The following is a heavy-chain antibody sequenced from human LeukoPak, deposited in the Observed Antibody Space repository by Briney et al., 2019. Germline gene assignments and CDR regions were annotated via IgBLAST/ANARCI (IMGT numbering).Heavy chain of an antibody. J-gene: IGHJ3*02. CDR2: INHSGIT. D-gene: IGHD4-17*01. CDR3: ARHAVDYGDYSDPPIDAFDI. Sequence: SETLSLTCAVYDGSFSDYYWSWIRQPPEKGLEWIGEINHSGITNYNASLKSRVTISVDTSKNQFSLKLSSVTAADTAVYYCARHAVDYGDYSDPPIDAFDIWGQGTMVTVSS. V-gene: IGHV4-34*01. CDR1: DGSFSDYY.